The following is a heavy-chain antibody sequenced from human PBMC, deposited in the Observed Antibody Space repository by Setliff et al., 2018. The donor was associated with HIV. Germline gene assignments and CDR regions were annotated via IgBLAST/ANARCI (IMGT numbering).Heavy chain of an antibody. CDR2: ISSTGTYI. D-gene: IGHD3-10*01. J-gene: IGHJ6*02. Sequence: GGSLRLSCAASGFTFSTHTMNWIRQAPGKGLEWVSSISSTGTYIYYADSMKGRFTISRDNAKNSLYLQMNSLRAEDTAVYFCARPTNIDTLYSGQQSFYMYYYGMDVWGQGTTVTVSS. CDR3: ARPTNIDTLYSGQQSFYMYYYGMDV. CDR1: GFTFSTHT. V-gene: IGHV3-21*01.